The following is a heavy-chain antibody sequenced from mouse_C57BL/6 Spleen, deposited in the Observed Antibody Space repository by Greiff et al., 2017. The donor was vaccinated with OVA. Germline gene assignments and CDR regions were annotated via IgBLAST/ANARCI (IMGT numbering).Heavy chain of an antibody. J-gene: IGHJ4*01. CDR3: ARWGGYYAMDY. CDR2: IYPGDGDT. CDR1: GYAFSSYW. V-gene: IGHV1-80*01. Sequence: VQLKESGAELVKPGASVKISCKASGYAFSSYWMNWVKQRPGKGLEWIGQIYPGDGDTNYNGKFKGKATLTADKSSSTAYMQLSSLTSEDSAVYFCARWGGYYAMDYWGQGTSVTVSS.